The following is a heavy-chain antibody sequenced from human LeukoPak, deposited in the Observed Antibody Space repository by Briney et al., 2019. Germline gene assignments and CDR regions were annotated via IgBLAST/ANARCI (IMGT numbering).Heavy chain of an antibody. Sequence: PSETLSLTCTVSGGSISSSSYSWGRIRQPPGKGLEWIGSIYYSGSTYYNPSLKSRVTISVDTSKNQFSLKLSSVTAADTAVYYCARSYSGYDPSGFDYWGQGTLVTVSS. J-gene: IGHJ4*02. D-gene: IGHD5-12*01. CDR3: ARSYSGYDPSGFDY. CDR1: GGSISSSSYS. V-gene: IGHV4-39*01. CDR2: IYYSGST.